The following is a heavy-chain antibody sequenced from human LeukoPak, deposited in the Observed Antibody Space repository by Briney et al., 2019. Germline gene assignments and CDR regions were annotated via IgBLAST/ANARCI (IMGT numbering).Heavy chain of an antibody. Sequence: GGAPRLFCGASKFGSISSSRRWGRRAPGGGGEGVAPINQDGSQKYYVDSVKGRFTISRDNAENLLFLQMNSLRAEDTALYYCATYADSSGSYYSDYWGRGTLVTVSS. D-gene: IGHD3-22*01. V-gene: IGHV3-7*01. J-gene: IGHJ4*02. CDR1: KFGSISSS. CDR3: ATYADSSGSYYSDY. CDR2: INQDGSQK.